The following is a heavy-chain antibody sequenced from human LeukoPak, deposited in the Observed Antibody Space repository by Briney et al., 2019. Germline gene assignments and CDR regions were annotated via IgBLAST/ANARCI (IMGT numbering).Heavy chain of an antibody. J-gene: IGHJ4*02. CDR1: GYTFTSYD. CDR3: ARGDDYGDYHYFDY. D-gene: IGHD4-17*01. CDR2: MNPNSGNT. Sequence: GASVKVSCKASGYTFTSYDINWVRQATGQGLEWMGWMNPNSGNTGYAQKFQGRVTMTRNTSISTAYMELSSLRSEDTAVYYCARGDDYGDYHYFDYWGQGTLVTVSS. V-gene: IGHV1-8*01.